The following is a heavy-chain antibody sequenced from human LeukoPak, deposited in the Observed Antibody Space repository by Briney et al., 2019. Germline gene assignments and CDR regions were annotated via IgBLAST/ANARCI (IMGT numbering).Heavy chain of an antibody. CDR3: ARGGSYLSAFDI. V-gene: IGHV3-66*01. CDR1: EFSVGSNY. Sequence: GGSLRLSCAASEFSVGSNYMTRVRQAPGKGLEWVSLIYSGGSTYYADSVKGRFTISRDNSKNTLYLQMNSLRAEDTAVYYCARGGSYLSAFDIWGQGTMVTVSS. J-gene: IGHJ3*02. CDR2: IYSGGST. D-gene: IGHD1-26*01.